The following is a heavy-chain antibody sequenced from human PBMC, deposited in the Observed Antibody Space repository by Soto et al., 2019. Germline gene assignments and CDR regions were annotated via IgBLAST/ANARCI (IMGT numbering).Heavy chain of an antibody. Sequence: QVQLQESGSGLVKPSQSLSLTCTVSGVSLNTADTWWSWIRQSPGKGLEFIGYYHSGGSTYYDASFRGRVIISADTSNSPLSLKLSSVTVADTAVYFCVRSRQMESGNDYGLDVWGQGTTVTVSS. CDR3: VRSRQMESGNDYGLDV. CDR1: GVSLNTADTW. J-gene: IGHJ6*02. CDR2: YHSGGST. D-gene: IGHD1-1*01. V-gene: IGHV4-30-4*01.